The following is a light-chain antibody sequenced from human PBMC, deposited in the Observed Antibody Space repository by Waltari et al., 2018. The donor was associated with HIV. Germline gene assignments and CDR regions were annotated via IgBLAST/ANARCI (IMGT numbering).Light chain of an antibody. V-gene: IGLV2-14*01. CDR1: SSDVGHYNL. J-gene: IGLJ3*02. CDR2: EVT. Sequence: QSALTQPASLSGSPGQSITISCAGTSSDVGHYNLVSLYQQHPGKAPKLIVFEVTNRPSGLSSRFSGSKSDNTASLTISGLQAEDEADYYCCSYTTSDTWVFGVGTKLTVL. CDR3: CSYTTSDTWV.